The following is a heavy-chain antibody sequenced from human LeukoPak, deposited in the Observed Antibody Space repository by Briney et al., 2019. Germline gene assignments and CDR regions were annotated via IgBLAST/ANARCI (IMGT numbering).Heavy chain of an antibody. CDR3: ARDGSGYINWFDP. D-gene: IGHD3-22*01. J-gene: IGHJ5*02. CDR1: GYTFTGYY. CDR2: INPNSGGT. V-gene: IGHV1-2*02. Sequence: GASVKVSCKASGYTFTGYYMHWVRQAPGQGLEWMGWINPNSGGTNYAQKFQGRVTMTRDTSISTAYMELSRLRSDDTAVYYCARDGSGYINWFDPWGQGTLVTVSS.